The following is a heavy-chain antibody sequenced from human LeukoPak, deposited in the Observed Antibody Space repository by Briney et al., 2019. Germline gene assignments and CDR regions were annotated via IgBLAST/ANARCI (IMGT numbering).Heavy chain of an antibody. CDR3: AKKITEAGHNWFDP. CDR2: SGSGYST. J-gene: IGHJ5*02. Sequence: GGSPRLSCAASGFIFSNYAMSWVRQAPGKGLEWVSVSGSGYSTYYADSVKGRFTVSRDNSKNTLYLQMNSLRAEDTAAYYCAKKITEAGHNWFDPWGQGTLVTVSS. V-gene: IGHV3-23*01. D-gene: IGHD6-13*01. CDR1: GFIFSNYA.